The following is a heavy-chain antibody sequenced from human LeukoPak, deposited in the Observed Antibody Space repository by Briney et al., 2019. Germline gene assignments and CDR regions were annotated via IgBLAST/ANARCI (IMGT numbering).Heavy chain of an antibody. CDR2: ISAYNGNT. Sequence: ASVKVSCTASGYIFIIYGISWVRQAPGQGLEWMGWISAYNGNTNYAQKFQGRVTMTTDTSTSTAYMELRSLRSDDTAVYYCARVDFGNSVDWFDPWGQGTLVTVSS. V-gene: IGHV1-18*01. D-gene: IGHD4-23*01. J-gene: IGHJ5*02. CDR1: GYIFIIYG. CDR3: ARVDFGNSVDWFDP.